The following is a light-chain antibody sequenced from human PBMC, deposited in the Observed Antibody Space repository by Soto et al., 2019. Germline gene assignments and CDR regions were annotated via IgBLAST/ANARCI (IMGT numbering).Light chain of an antibody. CDR1: QTISSW. CDR2: KAS. CDR3: QQYNSYTWT. J-gene: IGKJ1*01. V-gene: IGKV1-5*03. Sequence: SVGDRVTITCRASQTISSWLAWYQKKPGKDPKILIYKASTLKSGVPSRFSGSGSGTDFNLTITNLQTDDFATYECQQYNSYTWTFGPVTKVDTK.